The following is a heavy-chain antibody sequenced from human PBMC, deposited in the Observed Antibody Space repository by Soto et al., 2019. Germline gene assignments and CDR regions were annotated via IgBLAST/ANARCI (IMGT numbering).Heavy chain of an antibody. Sequence: QVQLVESGGGVVQPGRSLRLSCAASGFTFSIYAMHWVRQAPGKGLEWVTVISYDGTNEYYADSVKGRFTISRDNSKNTLYLQMNSLTTEDTAVYYCVRGYSGDWYYFDYWGQGTLVTVSS. V-gene: IGHV3-30-3*01. CDR2: ISYDGTNE. J-gene: IGHJ4*02. CDR1: GFTFSIYA. CDR3: VRGYSGDWYYFDY. D-gene: IGHD6-19*01.